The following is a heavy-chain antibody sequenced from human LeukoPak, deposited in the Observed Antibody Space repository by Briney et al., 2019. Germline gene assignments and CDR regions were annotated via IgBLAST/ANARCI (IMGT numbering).Heavy chain of an antibody. CDR1: GGTFSSYA. CDR3: AGIRDGYNFGDFDY. V-gene: IGHV1-69*05. D-gene: IGHD5-24*01. Sequence: GSSVKVSCKASGGTFSSYAISWGRQAPGQGLEWMGGIIPIFGTANYAQKFQGRVTITTDESTSTAYMELSSLRSEDTAVYYCAGIRDGYNFGDFDYWGQGTLVTVSS. J-gene: IGHJ4*02. CDR2: IIPIFGTA.